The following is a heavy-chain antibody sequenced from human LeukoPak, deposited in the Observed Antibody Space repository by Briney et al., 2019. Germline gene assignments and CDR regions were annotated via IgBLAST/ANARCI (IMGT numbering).Heavy chain of an antibody. CDR2: INHSGST. CDR1: GGSFSGYY. Sequence: PSETLSLTCAVYGGSFSGYYWSWIRQPPGKVLEWIGEINHSGSTNYNPSLKSRVTISVDTSKNQFSLKLSSVTAADTAVYYCARESHHYYGSGSFYWGQGTLVTVSS. CDR3: ARESHHYYGSGSFY. D-gene: IGHD3-10*01. V-gene: IGHV4-34*01. J-gene: IGHJ4*02.